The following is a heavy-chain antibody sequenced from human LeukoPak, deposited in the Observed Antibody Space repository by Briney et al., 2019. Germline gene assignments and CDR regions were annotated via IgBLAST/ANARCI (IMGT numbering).Heavy chain of an antibody. CDR2: IYSGGST. CDR3: ASARYYYDSSGYYYDY. CDR1: GFTVSSNY. D-gene: IGHD3-22*01. V-gene: IGHV3-53*01. J-gene: IGHJ4*02. Sequence: PGGSLRLSCAASGFTVSSNYMGWVRQAPGKGLEWVSVIYSGGSTYYADSVKGRFTISRDNSKNTLYLQMNSLRAEDTAVYYCASARYYYDSSGYYYDYWGQGTLVTVSS.